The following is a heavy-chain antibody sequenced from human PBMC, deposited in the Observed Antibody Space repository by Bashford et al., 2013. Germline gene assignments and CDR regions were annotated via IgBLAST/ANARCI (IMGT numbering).Heavy chain of an antibody. V-gene: IGHV5-51*01. CDR2: IYPGDSDT. D-gene: IGHD1-1*01. CDR1: GYSFTNYR. CDR3: ARLKVAGTFRPHNWFDP. Sequence: GESLKISCKGSGYSFTNYRIAWVRRMPGKGLEWMGMIYPGDSDTRYSPSFQGHVTISADKSINTAYLQWSSLKASDTAIYYCARLKVAGTFRPHNWFDPWGQGTLVTVSS. J-gene: IGHJ5*02.